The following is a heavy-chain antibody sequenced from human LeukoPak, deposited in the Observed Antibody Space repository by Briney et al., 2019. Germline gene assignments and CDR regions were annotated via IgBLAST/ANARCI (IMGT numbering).Heavy chain of an antibody. CDR1: GGTFSSYA. V-gene: IGHV1-69*04. CDR3: ARDLHSGSYVFDY. D-gene: IGHD1-26*01. J-gene: IGHJ4*02. CDR2: IIPILGIA. Sequence: SVKVSCTASGGTFSSYAISWVRPAPGQGLEWMGRIIPILGIANYAQKFQGRVTITADKSTSTAYMELSSLRSEDTAVYYCARDLHSGSYVFDYWGQGTLVTVSS.